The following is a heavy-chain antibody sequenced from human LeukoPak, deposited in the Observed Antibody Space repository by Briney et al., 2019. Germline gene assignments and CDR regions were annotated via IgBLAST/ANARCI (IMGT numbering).Heavy chain of an antibody. CDR1: GFTVSSNY. D-gene: IGHD3-22*01. V-gene: IGHV3-30*02. CDR3: ARDLGQYYDTSDNWFDP. J-gene: IGHJ5*02. Sequence: PGGSLRLSCAASGFTVSSNYMTWVRQAPGKGLEWVAFIRYDGNKKYYADSVKGRFTISRDNAKNTLNLQMNSLRAEDTAVYYCARDLGQYYDTSDNWFDPWGQGTLVTVSS. CDR2: IRYDGNKK.